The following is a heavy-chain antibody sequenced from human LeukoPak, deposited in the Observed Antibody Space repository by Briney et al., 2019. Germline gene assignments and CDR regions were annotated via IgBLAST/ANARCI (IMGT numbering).Heavy chain of an antibody. Sequence: GGSLRLSCAATGFSFTTYAMNWVRQAPGKGLEWVSSIDSSRSYIFYADSVKGRFTISRDNAKNSLYLQMNSLRADDTAVYYCARDLDYYATDQWGQGTLVTVSS. D-gene: IGHD3/OR15-3a*01. CDR2: IDSSRSYI. J-gene: IGHJ5*02. CDR1: GFSFTTYA. CDR3: ARDLDYYATDQ. V-gene: IGHV3-21*01.